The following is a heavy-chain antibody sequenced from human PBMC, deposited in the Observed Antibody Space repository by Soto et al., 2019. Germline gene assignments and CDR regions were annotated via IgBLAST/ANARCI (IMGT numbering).Heavy chain of an antibody. D-gene: IGHD3-3*01. V-gene: IGHV3-74*01. Sequence: PGGSLRLSCAVSGFTFSAYWMHWVRQVPGKGLTWVSRISDDGSTATYADSVKGRFVISRDDAKNSLRADDTAMYYCARWSYLDYWGQGTRVTVYS. CDR3: ARWSYLDY. CDR2: ISDDGSTA. J-gene: IGHJ4*02. CDR1: GFTFSAYW.